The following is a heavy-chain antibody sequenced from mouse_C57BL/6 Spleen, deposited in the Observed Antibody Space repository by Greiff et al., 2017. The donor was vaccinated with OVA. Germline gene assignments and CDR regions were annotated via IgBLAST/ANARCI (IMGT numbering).Heavy chain of an antibody. CDR2: IDPSDSYT. Sequence: QVQLQQSGAELVMPGASVKLSCKASGYTFTSYWMHWVKQRPGQGLELIGEIDPSDSYTNYNQKFKGKSTLTVDKSSSTAYMQLSSLTSEDSAVYYCARSEDYADYYAMDYWGQGTSVTVSS. J-gene: IGHJ4*01. CDR1: GYTFTSYW. CDR3: ARSEDYADYYAMDY. V-gene: IGHV1-69*01. D-gene: IGHD2-4*01.